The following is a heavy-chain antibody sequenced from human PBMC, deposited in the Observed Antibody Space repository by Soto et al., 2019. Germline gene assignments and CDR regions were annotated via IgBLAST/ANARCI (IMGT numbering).Heavy chain of an antibody. CDR3: ARGPTTPRSDNWFAP. Sequence: QVQLVQSGAEVKKPGSSVKVSCKASGGTFSSNAISWVRQAPGQGLEWMGGIIPIFGTANYAQKFQGRVTITEDKSTSTAYMERKGLRPGDTAVYYCARGPTTPRSDNWFAPWGQGTLVTVSS. J-gene: IGHJ5*02. V-gene: IGHV1-69*06. CDR1: GGTFSSNA. CDR2: IIPIFGTA.